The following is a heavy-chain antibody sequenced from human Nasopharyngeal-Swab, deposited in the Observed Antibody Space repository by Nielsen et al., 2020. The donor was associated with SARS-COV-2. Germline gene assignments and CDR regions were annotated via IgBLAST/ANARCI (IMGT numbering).Heavy chain of an antibody. D-gene: IGHD3-16*01. J-gene: IGHJ6*03. CDR3: ARCMGSGGYYYYHYYMDV. V-gene: IGHV1-69*06. CDR1: GGNFSSYA. CDR2: IIPTFGTA. Sequence: SSVTVSYKASGGNFSSYAIIWVRQAPGQGLEWMGGIIPTFGTANYAQKFQGRVTITADKSTSTAYMELSSLRSEDTAVYYCARCMGSGGYYYYHYYMDVWGKGTTVTVSS.